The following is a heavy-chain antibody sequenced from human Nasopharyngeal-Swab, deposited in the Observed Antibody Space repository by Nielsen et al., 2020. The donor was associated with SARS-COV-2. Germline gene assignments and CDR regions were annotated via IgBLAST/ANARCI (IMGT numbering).Heavy chain of an antibody. V-gene: IGHV3-30*03. Sequence: WIRPPPGKGLEWVAFIAHDASNEYYGASVKGRFSISRDSSKNTLYLQMDSLRGEDTAVYYCARDAPAHYGAFYWGRGTLVTVSS. J-gene: IGHJ4*02. CDR2: IAHDASNE. D-gene: IGHD4-17*01. CDR3: ARDAPAHYGAFY.